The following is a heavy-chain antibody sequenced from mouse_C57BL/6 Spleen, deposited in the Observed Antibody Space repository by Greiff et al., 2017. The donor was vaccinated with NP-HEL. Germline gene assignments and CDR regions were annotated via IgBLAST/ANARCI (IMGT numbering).Heavy chain of an antibody. Sequence: QVQLQQPGAELVKPGASVKMSCKASGYTFTSYWITWVKQRPGQGLEWIGDIYPGSGSTNSNEKFKSKATLTVDTSSSTAYMQLSSLTSEDSAVYYCARSGRGATVLDYWGQGTSVTVSS. CDR1: GYTFTSYW. D-gene: IGHD1-1*01. V-gene: IGHV1-55*01. J-gene: IGHJ4*01. CDR3: ARSGRGATVLDY. CDR2: IYPGSGST.